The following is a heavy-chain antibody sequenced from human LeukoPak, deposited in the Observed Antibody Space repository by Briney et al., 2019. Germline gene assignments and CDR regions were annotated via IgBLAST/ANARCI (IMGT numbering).Heavy chain of an antibody. V-gene: IGHV3-13*04. CDR3: ARVSLSTSGYDDALEI. Sequence: PGGSLRLSCGASGFTLSNYDMHWVRQPTGKGLEWVSAIGRHGDTYYAASVKGRFTISREYAKNSLYLQMNSLRVGDTAVYYCARVSLSTSGYDDALEIWGQGTVVTVSS. J-gene: IGHJ3*02. CDR2: IGRHGDT. CDR1: GFTLSNYD. D-gene: IGHD5-12*01.